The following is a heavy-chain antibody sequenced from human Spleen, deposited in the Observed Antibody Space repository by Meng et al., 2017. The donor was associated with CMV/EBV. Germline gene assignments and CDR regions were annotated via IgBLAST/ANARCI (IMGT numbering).Heavy chain of an antibody. CDR2: IHPDGVRT. V-gene: IGHV3-74*01. CDR1: GFTFSRYW. J-gene: IGHJ4*02. CDR3: AKDLHWGQSDY. Sequence: VQWLGSGGGLVQPGGSLRLSCAASGFTFSRYWMHWFRQAPGKGLVWVSTIHPDGVRTDYADSVKGRFTISRDNAKNTLSLQMNGLRDEDSALYYCAKDLHWGQSDYWGQGTLVTVSS. D-gene: IGHD7-27*01.